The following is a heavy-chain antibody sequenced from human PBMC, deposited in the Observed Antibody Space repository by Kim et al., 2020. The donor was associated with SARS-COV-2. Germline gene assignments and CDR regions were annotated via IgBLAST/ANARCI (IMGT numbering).Heavy chain of an antibody. Sequence: GGSLRLSCAASGFPFSTYAMSWVRQAPGKGLEWVSAISGSGGSKYYADSVKGRFTISRDNSKNTLYLQMTSLRAEDTAVYYCAAHQLSDIVRMVYALTFVYWGQGTLVTVSS. V-gene: IGHV3-23*01. CDR2: ISGSGGSK. CDR3: AAHQLSDIVRMVYALTFVY. CDR1: GFPFSTYA. D-gene: IGHD2-8*01. J-gene: IGHJ4*02.